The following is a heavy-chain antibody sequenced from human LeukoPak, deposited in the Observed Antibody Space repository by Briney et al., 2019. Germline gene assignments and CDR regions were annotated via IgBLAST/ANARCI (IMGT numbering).Heavy chain of an antibody. J-gene: IGHJ4*02. Sequence: ASVKVSCKASVYTFTGYYMHCVRQAPGQGLERMGWINPNSGGTNYAQKFQGRVTMTRDTSISTAYMELSRLRSDDTAVYYCARDRFPARLVPAARGFDYWGQGTLVTVSS. CDR2: INPNSGGT. V-gene: IGHV1-2*02. D-gene: IGHD2-2*01. CDR3: ARDRFPARLVPAARGFDY. CDR1: VYTFTGYY.